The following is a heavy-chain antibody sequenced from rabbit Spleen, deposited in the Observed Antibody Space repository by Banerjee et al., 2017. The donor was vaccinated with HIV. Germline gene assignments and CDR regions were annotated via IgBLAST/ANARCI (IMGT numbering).Heavy chain of an antibody. CDR1: GFSFSNSYW. J-gene: IGHJ4*01. Sequence: LEESGGGLVQPEGSLALTCTVSGFSFSNSYWICWVRQPPGKRPEWIGCIRGANSGDIWYANWATGRFTISKTSPTTVTLQMTSLIVADTATYFCARDVQGGSDWTFNLWGQGTLVTVS. D-gene: IGHD8-1*01. V-gene: IGHV1S45*01. CDR3: ARDVQGGSDWTFNL. CDR2: IRGANSGDI.